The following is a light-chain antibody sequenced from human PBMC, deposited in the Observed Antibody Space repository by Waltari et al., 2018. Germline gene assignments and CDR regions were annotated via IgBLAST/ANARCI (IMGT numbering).Light chain of an antibody. CDR3: HQSSALPHT. V-gene: IGKV6-21*01. CDR2: YAS. CDR1: QSIGIS. J-gene: IGKJ2*01. Sequence: EIVLTQSPDFQSVTPKEKVTITCRASQSIGISLHWYQHKADQAPKLLIKYASQPFSGGPARFSGSGSGTDFTLTIESLEAEDAATYYCHQSSALPHTFGQGTKLEI.